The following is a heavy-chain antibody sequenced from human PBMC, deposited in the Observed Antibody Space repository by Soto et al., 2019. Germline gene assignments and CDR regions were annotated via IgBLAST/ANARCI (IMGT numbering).Heavy chain of an antibody. J-gene: IGHJ5*02. CDR1: GGSISSSSYF. D-gene: IGHD4-17*01. CDR2: IYYSGNA. CDR3: ARPDYCDYRINWFDP. V-gene: IGHV4-39*01. Sequence: QLQLQEAGPGLVKPSETLSLTCTVSGGSISSSSYFWAWIRQPPGNGLEWIASIYYSGNAYYNASLKSRVTISVDTSKNLFSLKLSSVTAADTAVYYCARPDYCDYRINWFDPWGQGTLVTVSS.